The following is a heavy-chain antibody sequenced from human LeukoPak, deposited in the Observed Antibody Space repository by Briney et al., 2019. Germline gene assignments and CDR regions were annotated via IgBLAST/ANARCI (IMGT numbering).Heavy chain of an antibody. CDR2: IRGTSTDI. V-gene: IGHV3-11*05. J-gene: IGHJ6*02. Sequence: GGSLRLSCVVSGFTFSDYYMSWVRQAPGKGLEWISYIRGTSTDIKIADSVMGRFTISRDNAQNTLYLQMNSLRAEDTAVYYCVRDNTNYNNYHGMDVWGQGTTVTVSS. CDR1: GFTFSDYY. CDR3: VRDNTNYNNYHGMDV. D-gene: IGHD2-8*01.